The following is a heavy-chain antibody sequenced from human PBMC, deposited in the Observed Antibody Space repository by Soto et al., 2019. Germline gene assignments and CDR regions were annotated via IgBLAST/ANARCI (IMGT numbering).Heavy chain of an antibody. J-gene: IGHJ5*02. Sequence: ASVKVSCKASGYTFTNYGISWVRQAPGQGLEWMGWISAYNGNTNYAQKLQGRVTMTTDTSTSTAYMELRSLRSDDTAVYYCAVDYDILTCPWFDPWGQGTLVTVSS. CDR2: ISAYNGNT. CDR1: GYTFTNYG. D-gene: IGHD3-9*01. CDR3: AVDYDILTCPWFDP. V-gene: IGHV1-18*04.